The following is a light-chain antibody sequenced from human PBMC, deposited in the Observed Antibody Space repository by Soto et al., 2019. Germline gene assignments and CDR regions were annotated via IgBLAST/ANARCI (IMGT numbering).Light chain of an antibody. CDR2: GAS. Sequence: EIVLTQSPGTLSLSPGERATLSCRASQSVGRRYLAWYQQKPGQAPRRLIYGASRRATGIPDRFSGSGSGTDFTLTISRPEPEDFAVYYCQQYGSALYTFGQGTKLEIK. J-gene: IGKJ2*01. CDR3: QQYGSALYT. V-gene: IGKV3-20*01. CDR1: QSVGRRY.